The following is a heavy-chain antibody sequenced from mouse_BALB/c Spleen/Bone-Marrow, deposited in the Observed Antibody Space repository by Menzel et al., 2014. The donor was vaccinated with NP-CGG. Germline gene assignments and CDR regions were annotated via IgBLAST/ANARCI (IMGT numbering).Heavy chain of an antibody. D-gene: IGHD2-3*01. CDR2: INSNGGST. Sequence: VMLVESGGGLVQPGGSLKLSCAASGFTFSSYGTSWVRQTPDKRLELVATINSNGGSTYYPDSVKGRFTISRDNAKNTLYLQMSSLKSEDTAMYYCARDGYYVFYAMDYWGQGTSVTVSS. V-gene: IGHV5-6-3*01. CDR3: ARDGYYVFYAMDY. J-gene: IGHJ4*01. CDR1: GFTFSSYG.